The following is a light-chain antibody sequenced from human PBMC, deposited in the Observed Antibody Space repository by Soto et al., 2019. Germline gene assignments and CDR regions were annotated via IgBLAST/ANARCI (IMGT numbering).Light chain of an antibody. Sequence: QSVLTQPASVSGSPGQSITISCTGTSSDVGSYNLVSWYQQNPGKAPKLMIYEVSKRPSGVSKRFSGSKSGNTASLTISGLQAEDEADYYCCSYAGPANYVFGTGTKLTVL. CDR2: EVS. J-gene: IGLJ1*01. CDR1: SSDVGSYNL. V-gene: IGLV2-23*02. CDR3: CSYAGPANYV.